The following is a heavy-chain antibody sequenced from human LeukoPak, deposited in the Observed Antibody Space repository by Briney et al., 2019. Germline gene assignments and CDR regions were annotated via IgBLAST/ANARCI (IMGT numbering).Heavy chain of an antibody. CDR3: ARVRVGYDFWSGYQYYEDYYYYMDV. CDR2: ISAYNGNT. J-gene: IGHJ6*03. V-gene: IGHV1-18*01. Sequence: ASVKVSCKASGYTFTSYGISWVRQAPGQGLEWMGWISAYNGNTNYAQKLQGRVTMTTDTSTSTAYMELRSLRSDDTALYYCARVRVGYDFWSGYQYYEDYYYYMDVWGKGTTVTVSS. CDR1: GYTFTSYG. D-gene: IGHD3-3*01.